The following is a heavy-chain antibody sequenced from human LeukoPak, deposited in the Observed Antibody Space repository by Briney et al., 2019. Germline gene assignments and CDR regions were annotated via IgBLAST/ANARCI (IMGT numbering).Heavy chain of an antibody. CDR1: GGSMTHYF. D-gene: IGHD2-2*01. Sequence: PSGTLSLTCTVSGGSMTHYFWNWIRQAPGKGLEWIGYTHTSGSPDYSRSLKSRVTISIDTSKNHFSLMLSSVTAADTAVYFCARATQRYCSGTTCFPYWFDTWGQGTLATVSS. V-gene: IGHV4-4*09. J-gene: IGHJ5*02. CDR2: THTSGSP. CDR3: ARATQRYCSGTTCFPYWFDT.